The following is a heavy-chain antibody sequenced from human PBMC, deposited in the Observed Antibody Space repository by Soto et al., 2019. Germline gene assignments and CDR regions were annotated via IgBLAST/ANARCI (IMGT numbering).Heavy chain of an antibody. Sequence: GASVKVSCKASGGTFSSYAISWVRQAPGQGLEWMGGIIPIFGTANYAQKFQGRVTITADESTSTAYMELSSLRSEDTAVYYCARDRLRSGPYDAFDIWGQGTMVTVSS. CDR2: IIPIFGTA. V-gene: IGHV1-69*13. J-gene: IGHJ3*02. CDR3: ARDRLRSGPYDAFDI. CDR1: GGTFSSYA. D-gene: IGHD2-15*01.